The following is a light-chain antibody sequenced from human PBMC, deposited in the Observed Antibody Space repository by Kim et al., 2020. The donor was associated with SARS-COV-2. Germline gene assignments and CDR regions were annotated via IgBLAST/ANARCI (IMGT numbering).Light chain of an antibody. CDR1: QSVSSN. J-gene: IGKJ5*01. CDR3: QQYNNWPPIT. Sequence: EIVMTQSPATLSVSPGETATLSCRASQSVSSNLAWYQQKPGQAPSLLIYGASIRATGIPAKFSGSGSGTEFTLTISSLQSEDFAVYYCQQYNNWPPITFGQGTRLEIK. CDR2: GAS. V-gene: IGKV3-15*01.